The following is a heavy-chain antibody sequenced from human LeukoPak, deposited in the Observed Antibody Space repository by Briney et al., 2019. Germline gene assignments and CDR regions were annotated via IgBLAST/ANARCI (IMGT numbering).Heavy chain of an antibody. CDR2: IYYSGST. CDR1: GGSISSSSYY. CDR3: ARDWADYYGSGGLYYYYYYMDV. Sequence: SETLSLTCTVSGGSISSSSYYWGWIRQPPGKGLEWIGSIYYSGSTYYNPSLKSRVTISVDTSKNQFSLKLSSVTAADTAVYYCARDWADYYGSGGLYYYYYYMDVWGKGTTVTVSS. D-gene: IGHD3-10*01. V-gene: IGHV4-39*07. J-gene: IGHJ6*03.